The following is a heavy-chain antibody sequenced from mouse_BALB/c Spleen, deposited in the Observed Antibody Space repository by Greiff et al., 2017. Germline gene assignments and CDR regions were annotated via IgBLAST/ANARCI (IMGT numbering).Heavy chain of an antibody. J-gene: IGHJ3*01. CDR3: ARANYGSSPWFSY. CDR1: GYTFTSYV. V-gene: IGHV1-14*01. D-gene: IGHD1-1*01. CDR2: INPYNDGT. Sequence: VQLKESGPELVKPGASVKMSCKASGYTFTSYVMHWVKQKPGQGLEWIGYINPYNDGTKYNEKFKGKATLTSDKSSSTAYMELSSLTSEDSAVYYCARANYGSSPWFSYWGQGTLVTVSA.